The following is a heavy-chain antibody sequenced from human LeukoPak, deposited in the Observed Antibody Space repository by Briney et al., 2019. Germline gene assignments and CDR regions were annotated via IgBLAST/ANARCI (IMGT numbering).Heavy chain of an antibody. J-gene: IGHJ4*02. Sequence: PSETLSLTCTVSGGSISSYYWSWIRQPAGEGLEWIGRIYTSGSTNYNPSLKGRVTMSVDTSKNQFSLKLSSVTAAGTAVYYCARMYYYDSSGYYYFDYWGQGTLVTVSS. D-gene: IGHD3-22*01. V-gene: IGHV4-4*07. CDR1: GGSISSYY. CDR3: ARMYYYDSSGYYYFDY. CDR2: IYTSGST.